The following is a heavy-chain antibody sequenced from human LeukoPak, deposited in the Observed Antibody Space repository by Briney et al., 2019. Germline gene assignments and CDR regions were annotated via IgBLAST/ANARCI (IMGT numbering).Heavy chain of an antibody. D-gene: IGHD4-11*01. CDR3: ARPRFKNTVTPRDKYYYYYYGMDV. V-gene: IGHV1-18*01. Sequence: ASVNVSCKASGYTFTSYGISWVRQAPGQGLEWMGWISAYNGNTNYAQKLQGRVTMTTDTSTSTAYMELRSLRSDDTAVYSCARPRFKNTVTPRDKYYYYYYGMDVWGQGTTVTVSS. CDR2: ISAYNGNT. CDR1: GYTFTSYG. J-gene: IGHJ6*02.